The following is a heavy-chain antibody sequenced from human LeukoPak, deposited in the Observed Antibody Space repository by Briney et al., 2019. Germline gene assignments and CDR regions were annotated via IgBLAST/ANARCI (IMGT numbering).Heavy chain of an antibody. CDR2: INPSGGST. D-gene: IGHD3-3*01. Sequence: ASVKVSCKASGYTFTSYYMHWVRLAPGQGLEWMGIINPSGGSTSYAQKFQGRVTMTRDTSTSTVYMELSSLRSEDTAVYYCAREALFGVVITGGWVDYWGQGTLVTVSS. V-gene: IGHV1-46*01. CDR3: AREALFGVVITGGWVDY. CDR1: GYTFTSYY. J-gene: IGHJ4*02.